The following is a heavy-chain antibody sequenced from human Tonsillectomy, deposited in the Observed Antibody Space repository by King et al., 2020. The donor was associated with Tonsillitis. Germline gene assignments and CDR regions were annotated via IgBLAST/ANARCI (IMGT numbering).Heavy chain of an antibody. V-gene: IGHV5-51*01. D-gene: IGHD3-10*01. CDR1: GYIYTTNW. CDR3: ARIRGSGDPPRFFDY. Sequence: VQLVESAAEVKKPGESLKISCEASGYIYTTNWIGWVRQMPGKGLELMGIIYPFDSDTRYSPSFQGQITISVDKSISTAYLQLSSLKASDTAMYYCARIRGSGDPPRFFDYWGQGTLVTVSS. J-gene: IGHJ4*02. CDR2: IYPFDSDT.